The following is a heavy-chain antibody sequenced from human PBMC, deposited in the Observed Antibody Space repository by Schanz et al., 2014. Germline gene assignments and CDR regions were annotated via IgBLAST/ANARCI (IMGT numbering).Heavy chain of an antibody. CDR1: GFDFSGHN. CDR2: IDRSFTS. J-gene: IGHJ4*02. Sequence: EVQLVESGGGLVQPGGSLRLSCAASGFDFSGHNMNWVRQAPGKGLEWISYIDRSFTSFYIDSVKGRFTTSRDNAKNSLSLQMNSLRAEDTAVYYCARGYSNIWSPMAYWGQGTLVAVSS. D-gene: IGHD6-13*01. V-gene: IGHV3-48*01. CDR3: ARGYSNIWSPMAY.